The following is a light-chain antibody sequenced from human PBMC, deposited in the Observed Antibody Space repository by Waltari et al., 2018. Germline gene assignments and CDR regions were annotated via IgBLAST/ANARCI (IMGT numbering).Light chain of an antibody. CDR2: KVS. CDR1: QSLVHSDGNTY. J-gene: IGKJ2*01. CDR3: MQATQWPYT. Sequence: DVVMTQSPLSLPVTLGQPASISCNSTQSLVHSDGNTYLNWFQQRPGQSQRRLIYKVSNRDFGVPDRFSGSGSGPDFTLKISRVEAGDVGAVYYCMQATQWPYTFGQGTKL. V-gene: IGKV2-30*02.